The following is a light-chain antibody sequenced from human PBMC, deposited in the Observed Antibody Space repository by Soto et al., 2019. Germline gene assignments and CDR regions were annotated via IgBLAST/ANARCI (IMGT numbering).Light chain of an antibody. Sequence: EIVLTQSRGTLSLSPGERATLSCRASQSVSSSYLAWYQQKPGQAPRLLIYGASSRATVIPDRFSGSGSGTDFTLTISRLEPEDFAVYYCQQYGSSGTFGQGTKVDIK. CDR1: QSVSSSY. J-gene: IGKJ1*01. V-gene: IGKV3-20*01. CDR2: GAS. CDR3: QQYGSSGT.